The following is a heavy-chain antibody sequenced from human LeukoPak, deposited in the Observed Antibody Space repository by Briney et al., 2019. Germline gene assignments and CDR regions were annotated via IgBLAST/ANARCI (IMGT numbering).Heavy chain of an antibody. V-gene: IGHV1-18*01. Sequence: ASVKVSCKASGGTFSSYAISWVRQAPGQGLGWMGWISAYNGNTNYAQKLQGRVTMTTDTSTSTAYMELRSLRSDDTAVYYCARAIAVAGYDAFVIWGQGTMVTVSS. CDR1: GGTFSSYA. D-gene: IGHD6-19*01. CDR2: ISAYNGNT. J-gene: IGHJ3*02. CDR3: ARAIAVAGYDAFVI.